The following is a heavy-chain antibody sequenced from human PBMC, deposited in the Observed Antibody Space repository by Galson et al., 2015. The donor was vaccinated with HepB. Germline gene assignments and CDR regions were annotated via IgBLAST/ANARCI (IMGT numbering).Heavy chain of an antibody. CDR2: IWYDGSNS. Sequence: SLRLSCAASGFIFSSYAMHWVHQSPGKGLEWVAVIWYDGSNSYYADSVKGRFIISRDNSKNTMDLQMNSLRVEDTAVYYCAASYSYSTSRYYFESWGQGTLVTVSS. CDR1: GFIFSSYA. D-gene: IGHD6-13*01. V-gene: IGHV3-33*01. CDR3: AASYSYSTSRYYFES. J-gene: IGHJ4*02.